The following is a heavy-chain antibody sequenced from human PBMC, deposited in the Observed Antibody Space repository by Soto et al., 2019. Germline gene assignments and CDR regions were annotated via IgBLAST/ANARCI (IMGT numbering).Heavy chain of an antibody. D-gene: IGHD4-17*01. V-gene: IGHV4-30-4*01. CDR3: ARGESKTTVVTNDAFDI. Sequence: QVQLQESGPGLVKPSQTLSLTCTVSGGSISSGDYYWSWIRQPPGKGLEWIGYIYYSGSTYYNPSLKSRVTISVDTSKNQFSLKLSSVTAADTAVYYCARGESKTTVVTNDAFDIWGQGTMVTVSS. J-gene: IGHJ3*02. CDR1: GGSISSGDYY. CDR2: IYYSGST.